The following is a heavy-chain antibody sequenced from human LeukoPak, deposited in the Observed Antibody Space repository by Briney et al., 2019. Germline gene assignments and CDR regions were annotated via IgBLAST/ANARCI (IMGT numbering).Heavy chain of an antibody. V-gene: IGHV3-30*02. CDR1: GFTFNTYG. CDR2: IRDGGSIK. CDR3: AKDIVRYYDSSGYYDY. D-gene: IGHD3-22*01. Sequence: GGSLRLSXAASGFTFNTYGMHWVRQAPGKGLEWVAFIRDGGSIKYYGDSVKGRFTISRDNSKNTLYLQMNSLRAEDTAVYYCAKDIVRYYDSSGYYDYWGQGTLVTVSS. J-gene: IGHJ4*02.